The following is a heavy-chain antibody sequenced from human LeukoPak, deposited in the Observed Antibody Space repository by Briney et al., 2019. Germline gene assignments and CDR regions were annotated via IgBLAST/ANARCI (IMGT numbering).Heavy chain of an antibody. V-gene: IGHV1-69*05. CDR2: IIPIFVSA. CDR1: GGTFSSYA. D-gene: IGHD3-10*01. CDR3: ARGPLLFGGYYFDY. Sequence: ASVKVSYKASGGTFSSYAISWVRQAPGKGLEWMGGIIPIFVSANYAQKFQGRVTITTDESTSTAYMELSSLRSEDTAVYYCARGPLLFGGYYFDYWGQGTLVTVSS. J-gene: IGHJ4*02.